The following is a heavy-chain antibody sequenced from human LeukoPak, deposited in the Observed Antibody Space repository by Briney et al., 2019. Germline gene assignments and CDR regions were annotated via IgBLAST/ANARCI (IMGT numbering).Heavy chain of an antibody. CDR1: GGTSSSYA. CDR2: IIPIFGTA. D-gene: IGHD2-2*02. J-gene: IGHJ6*03. Sequence: SVKVSCKPSGGTSSSYAISWVRQAPGQGREWMGGIIPIFGTANYAQKFQGRVTITTDESTSTAYMELSSLRTEDTAVYYCASRSTSCYIDGNYYYYMDVWGKGTTVTVSS. CDR3: ASRSTSCYIDGNYYYYMDV. V-gene: IGHV1-69*05.